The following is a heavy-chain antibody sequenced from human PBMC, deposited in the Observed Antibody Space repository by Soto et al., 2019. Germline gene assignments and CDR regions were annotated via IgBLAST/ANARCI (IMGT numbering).Heavy chain of an antibody. CDR3: ATNVVATTRALDI. Sequence: EVQLVESGGGLVKPGGCLRLSCAASGFTFSSYSMNWVRQAPGKGLEWVSYIGSSSTYIYYADSVKGRFTISRDNAKNSLYLQMHSLRAEDTAVYYCATNVVATTRALDIWGQGTMVTVSS. V-gene: IGHV3-21*01. J-gene: IGHJ3*02. D-gene: IGHD1-1*01. CDR2: IGSSSTYI. CDR1: GFTFSSYS.